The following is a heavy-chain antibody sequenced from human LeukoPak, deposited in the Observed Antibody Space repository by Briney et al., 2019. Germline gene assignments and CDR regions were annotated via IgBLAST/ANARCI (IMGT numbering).Heavy chain of an antibody. J-gene: IGHJ3*02. D-gene: IGHD4-17*01. CDR3: ARANGYGADAFDI. CDR1: GFTFSSYE. CDR2: ISSSGSTI. V-gene: IGHV3-48*03. Sequence: GGSLRLSCAASGFTFSSYEMNWVRQAPGKGLEWVSYISSSGSTIYYADSVMGRFTISRDNAKNSLYLQMNSLRAEDTAVYYCARANGYGADAFDIWGQGTMVTVSS.